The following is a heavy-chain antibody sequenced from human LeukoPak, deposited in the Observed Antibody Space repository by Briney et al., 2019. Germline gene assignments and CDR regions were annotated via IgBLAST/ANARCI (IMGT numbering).Heavy chain of an antibody. CDR3: ARDYRGGWNDY. J-gene: IGHJ4*02. CDR2: IREDGGEK. V-gene: IGHV3-7*01. Sequence: AAGSLRLSCAASGFTFTKHWMSWVRQTKDKGLECVAKIREDGGEKHYVDSVKGRFTISRDNAKNSLYLQMNSLRVDDTAVYYCARDYRGGWNDYWGQGTLVTVSS. D-gene: IGHD1-26*01. CDR1: GFTFTKHW.